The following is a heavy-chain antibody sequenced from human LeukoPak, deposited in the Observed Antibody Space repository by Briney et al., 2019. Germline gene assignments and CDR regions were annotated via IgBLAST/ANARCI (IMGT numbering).Heavy chain of an antibody. CDR2: ISISSSYI. J-gene: IGHJ4*02. D-gene: IGHD2-2*01. V-gene: IGHV3-21*06. CDR1: GFTFSIYA. Sequence: GGSLRLSCAASGFTFSIYAMSWVRQAPGKGLQWVSSISISSSYIYYADSVKGRFTISRDNAKNLLFLQMNSLRAEDTAVYYCARGLEYCSSTSCYAGDYWGLGTLVTVSS. CDR3: ARGLEYCSSTSCYAGDY.